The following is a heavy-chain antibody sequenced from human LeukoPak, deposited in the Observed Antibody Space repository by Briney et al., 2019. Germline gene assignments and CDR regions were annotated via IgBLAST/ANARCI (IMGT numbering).Heavy chain of an antibody. CDR3: ARQYSSSWYSNWFDP. D-gene: IGHD6-13*01. V-gene: IGHV4-31*03. Sequence: SETLSLTCTVSGGSISSGAYYWSWIRQHPGKGLEWIGYFYYSGSTYYNPSLKSRVTISVDTSKNQFSLDLSSVTAADTAVYYCARQYSSSWYSNWFDPWGQGTLVAVSS. J-gene: IGHJ5*02. CDR2: FYYSGST. CDR1: GGSISSGAYY.